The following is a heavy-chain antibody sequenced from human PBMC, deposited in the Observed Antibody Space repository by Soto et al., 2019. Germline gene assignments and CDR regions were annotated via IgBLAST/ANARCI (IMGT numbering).Heavy chain of an antibody. V-gene: IGHV4-31*03. D-gene: IGHD3-3*01. CDR1: GGSISSGGYY. CDR2: IYYSGST. Sequence: PSETLSLTCTVSGGSISSGGYYWSWIRQHPGKGLEWIGYIYYSGSTYYNPSLKSRVTISVDTSKNQFSLKLSSVTAADTAVYYCARLTIFGVVTANDEWGQRTLVTVSS. J-gene: IGHJ4*02. CDR3: ARLTIFGVVTANDE.